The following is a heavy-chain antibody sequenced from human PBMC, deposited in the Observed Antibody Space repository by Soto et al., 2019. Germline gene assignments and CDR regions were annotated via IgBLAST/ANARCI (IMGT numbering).Heavy chain of an antibody. V-gene: IGHV3-23*01. Sequence: EVQLLESGGGLVQPGGSLRLSCAASGLTFSSYAMSWVRQAPGKGLEWVSTISGSGGSTYYASSVRGRFTISRDNSKSTLYLQMNSLRAEDTAVYYCAKPTDPWFKTEFFHHWGQGTLVSVSS. CDR3: AKPTDPWFKTEFFHH. D-gene: IGHD3-10*01. J-gene: IGHJ1*01. CDR1: GLTFSSYA. CDR2: ISGSGGST.